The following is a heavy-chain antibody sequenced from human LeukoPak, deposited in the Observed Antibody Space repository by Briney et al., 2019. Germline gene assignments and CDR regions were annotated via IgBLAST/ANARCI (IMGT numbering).Heavy chain of an antibody. CDR3: ARGGGFGSGWYPFDY. J-gene: IGHJ4*02. CDR2: VHYSGRT. D-gene: IGHD6-19*01. Sequence: SETLSLTCTVTGGSVSSGSYYWSWIRQPPGKGLEWIGYVHYSGRTNYNPSLKSRVIISVDTAKNFFSLKLTSVTAADTAVYYCARGGGFGSGWYPFDYWGQGTLVTVSS. CDR1: GGSVSSGSYY. V-gene: IGHV4-61*03.